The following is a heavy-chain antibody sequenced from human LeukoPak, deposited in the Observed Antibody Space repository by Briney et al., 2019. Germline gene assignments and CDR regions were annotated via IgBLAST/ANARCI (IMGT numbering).Heavy chain of an antibody. CDR1: GFTFSSYW. D-gene: IGHD1-26*01. Sequence: GGSLRLSCAASGFTFSSYWMSWVRQAPGKGLEWVAHINQDGSEIYYVDSLKGRFTISRDNAKNSLYLQMNSLRAEDTAVYYCARDKIVGATHLDYWGQGTLVTVSS. J-gene: IGHJ4*02. CDR2: INQDGSEI. CDR3: ARDKIVGATHLDY. V-gene: IGHV3-7*01.